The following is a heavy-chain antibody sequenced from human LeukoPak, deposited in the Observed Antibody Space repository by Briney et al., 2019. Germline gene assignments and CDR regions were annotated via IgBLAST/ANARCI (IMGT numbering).Heavy chain of an antibody. Sequence: GGSLRLSCAASGFTFSSYSMNWVRQAPGKGLEWASSISSSSSYIYYADSVKGRFTISRDNAKNSLYLQMNSLRAEDTAVYYCVRKNGIAVAGGDAFDIWGQGTMVTVSS. V-gene: IGHV3-21*01. J-gene: IGHJ3*02. CDR3: VRKNGIAVAGGDAFDI. CDR2: ISSSSSYI. CDR1: GFTFSSYS. D-gene: IGHD6-19*01.